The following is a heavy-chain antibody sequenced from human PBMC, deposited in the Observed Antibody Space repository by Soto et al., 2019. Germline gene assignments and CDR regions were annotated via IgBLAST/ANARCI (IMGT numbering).Heavy chain of an antibody. D-gene: IGHD6-19*01. Sequence: ASVKVSCKASGYTFTSYGISWVRQVPGQGLESMGWISAHNGNTNYAQKLQCRVTMTTDTSTSTAYMELRILRSDDTAVYYCAREWPGYSSGWRLFCYWGQGTRGAFAS. CDR1: GYTFTSYG. CDR3: AREWPGYSSGWRLFCY. V-gene: IGHV1-18*01. CDR2: ISAHNGNT. J-gene: IGHJ4*02.